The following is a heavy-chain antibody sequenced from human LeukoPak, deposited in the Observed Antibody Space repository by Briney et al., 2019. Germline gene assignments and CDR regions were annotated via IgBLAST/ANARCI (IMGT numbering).Heavy chain of an antibody. Sequence: GGSLRLSCVSSGFTFSSNAMTWVRQAPGKGLEWVSSITSSGASTYYADSVKGRFTISRDNSKNTVYLQMDSLRAEDTAVYYCAKDRGSIMDSWGQGTLVTVSS. CDR2: ITSSGAST. J-gene: IGHJ4*02. V-gene: IGHV3-23*01. D-gene: IGHD3-16*01. CDR1: GFTFSSNA. CDR3: AKDRGSIMDS.